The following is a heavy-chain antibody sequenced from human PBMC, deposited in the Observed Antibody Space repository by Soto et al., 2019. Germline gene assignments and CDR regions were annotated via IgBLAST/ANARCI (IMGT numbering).Heavy chain of an antibody. V-gene: IGHV4-59*08. CDR3: ATKTTAPEYYYYYYMDV. D-gene: IGHD4-17*01. CDR2: IYYSGST. CDR1: GGSISSYY. J-gene: IGHJ6*03. Sequence: SETLSLTCTVSGGSISSYYWSWIRQPPGKGLEWIGYIYYSGSTNYNPSLKSRVTISVDTSENQFSLKLSSVTAADTAVYYCATKTTAPEYYYYYYMDVWGKGTTVTVSS.